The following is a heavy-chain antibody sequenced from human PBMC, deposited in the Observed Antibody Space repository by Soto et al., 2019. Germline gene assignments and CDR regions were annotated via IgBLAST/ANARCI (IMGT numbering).Heavy chain of an antibody. J-gene: IGHJ4*02. D-gene: IGHD2-15*01. V-gene: IGHV3-53*05. CDR3: AKDQASGQGSFDS. CDR2: IYSGGST. CDR1: GFTVSSNY. Sequence: PGGSLRLSCAASGFTVSSNYMSWVRQAPGKGLEWVSVIYSGGSTYYADSVKGRFTISRDNSKNTLFLQMNSLRADDTAVYYCAKDQASGQGSFDSWGQGTLVTVSS.